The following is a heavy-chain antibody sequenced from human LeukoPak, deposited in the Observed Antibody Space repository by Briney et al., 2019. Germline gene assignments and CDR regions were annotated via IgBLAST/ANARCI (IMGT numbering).Heavy chain of an antibody. CDR1: GFIFRDYF. J-gene: IGHJ6*03. Sequence: GGSLRLSCNVTGFIFRDYFVSWIRQAPGKGLEGVASISTFRTYTFHQASVKGRCTISSDNAKNSLYLQMTYLTAEATAVYYCARDGRGVYLYYYMDVWGKGTTVIVSS. D-gene: IGHD5/OR15-5a*01. V-gene: IGHV3-11*06. CDR2: ISTFRTYT. CDR3: ARDGRGVYLYYYMDV.